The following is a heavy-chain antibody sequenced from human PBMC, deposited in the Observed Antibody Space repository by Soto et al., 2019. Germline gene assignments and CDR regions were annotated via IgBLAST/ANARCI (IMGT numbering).Heavy chain of an antibody. D-gene: IGHD4-17*01. Sequence: QVQLVESGGGVVQPGRSLRLSCAASGFTFSSYGMHWVRQAPGKGLEWVAVIWYDGSNKYYADSVKGRFTISRDNSKNGLYLQMNSLRAEDTAVEYCAREDRHYGDRGYFDYWGQGTLVTVSS. CDR3: AREDRHYGDRGYFDY. V-gene: IGHV3-33*01. CDR2: IWYDGSNK. CDR1: GFTFSSYG. J-gene: IGHJ4*02.